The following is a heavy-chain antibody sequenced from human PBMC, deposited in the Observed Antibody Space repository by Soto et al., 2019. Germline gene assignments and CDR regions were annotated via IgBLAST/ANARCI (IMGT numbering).Heavy chain of an antibody. CDR1: GFPFSSYW. CDR2: IKQDGSEK. V-gene: IGHV3-7*01. J-gene: IGHJ4*02. CDR3: VFVRGVMSPPYFDS. Sequence: EVQLVESGGGLVQPGGSLRLSCAASGFPFSSYWMTWVRQAPGKGLEWVANIKQDGSEKYYVDSVKGRFTISRDNAKNSLNLQMNSLRATDTAVYYCVFVRGVMSPPYFDSWGQGTLVTVSS. D-gene: IGHD3-10*02.